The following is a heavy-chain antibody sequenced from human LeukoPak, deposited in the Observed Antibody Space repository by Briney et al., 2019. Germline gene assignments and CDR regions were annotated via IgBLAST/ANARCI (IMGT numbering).Heavy chain of an antibody. Sequence: GGSLRLSCAASGFTFSDYSMNWLRQAPGKGLEWLSYITSSGGTTYYADSLRGRFTISRDNAKNSLYLQMNSLRAEDTAIYYCAGVRGSSWYLDYWGQGTLVTVSS. CDR3: AGVRGSSWYLDY. CDR2: ITSSGGTT. V-gene: IGHV3-48*01. D-gene: IGHD6-13*01. CDR1: GFTFSDYS. J-gene: IGHJ4*02.